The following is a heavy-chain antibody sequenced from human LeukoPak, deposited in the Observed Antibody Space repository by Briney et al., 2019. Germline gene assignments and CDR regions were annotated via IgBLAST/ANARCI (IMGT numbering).Heavy chain of an antibody. CDR3: AREAYDSSGYGADY. V-gene: IGHV1-2*02. Sequence: VASVKVSCKASGYTFTGYYMHWVRQAPGQGLEWMGWINPNSGGTNYAQKFQGRVTMTRDTSISTAYMELSRLRSDDTAVYYCAREAYDSSGYGADYWGQGTLVTVSS. CDR2: INPNSGGT. D-gene: IGHD3-22*01. J-gene: IGHJ4*02. CDR1: GYTFTGYY.